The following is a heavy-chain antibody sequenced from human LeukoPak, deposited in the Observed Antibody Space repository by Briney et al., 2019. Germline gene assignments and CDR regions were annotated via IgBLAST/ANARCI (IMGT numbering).Heavy chain of an antibody. V-gene: IGHV3-33*06. CDR2: SWHDGYNH. CDR1: GFMFPSFG. J-gene: IGHJ4*02. D-gene: IGHD3-10*01. CDR3: AKDVNLGSYFGSSLGYYFDY. Sequence: GTSLRLSCAASGFMFPSFGIHWVRQAPGKGLEWVSVSWHDGYNHFYADSVKGRFTLSRDNSQNTLTLQVDSLRAEDTAIYYCAKDVNLGSYFGSSLGYYFDYWGQGALVTVSS.